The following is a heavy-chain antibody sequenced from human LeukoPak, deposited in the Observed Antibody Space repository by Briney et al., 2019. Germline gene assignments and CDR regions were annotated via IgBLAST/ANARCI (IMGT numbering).Heavy chain of an antibody. V-gene: IGHV4-39*01. J-gene: IGHJ4*02. CDR2: IYYSGST. CDR1: GGSISSSSYY. D-gene: IGHD1-26*01. CDR3: ARQGSGNYLSPVNY. Sequence: PSETLSLTCTVSGGSISSSSYYWGWVRKPPGKGLDWLGTIYYSGSTYYNPSLKSRVTISVDTSKNQFALKLSSVTAADTAVYYCARQGSGNYLSPVNYWGQGTLVTVSS.